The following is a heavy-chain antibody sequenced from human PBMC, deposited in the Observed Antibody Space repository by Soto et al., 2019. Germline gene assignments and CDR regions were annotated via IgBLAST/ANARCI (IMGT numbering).Heavy chain of an antibody. CDR1: GGTFSSYA. J-gene: IGHJ6*02. Sequence: SVKVSCKASGGTFSSYAISWVRQAPGQGLEWMGGIIPIFGTANYAQKFQGRVTITADESTSTAYMELSSLRSEDTAVYYCARGRVAATLSFYYYGMDVWGQGTTVTVSS. CDR2: IIPIFGTA. D-gene: IGHD2-15*01. CDR3: ARGRVAATLSFYYYGMDV. V-gene: IGHV1-69*13.